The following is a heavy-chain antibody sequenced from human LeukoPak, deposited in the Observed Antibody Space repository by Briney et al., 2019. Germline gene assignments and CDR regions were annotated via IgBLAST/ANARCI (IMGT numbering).Heavy chain of an antibody. Sequence: GASVKVSCKASGGTFSSYAISWVRQAPGQGLEWMGGIIPIFGTANYAQKFQGRVTITTDESTSTAYMELSSLRSEDTVVYYCARAGYQQRVDAFDIWGQGTMVTVSS. J-gene: IGHJ3*02. CDR2: IIPIFGTA. V-gene: IGHV1-69*05. CDR3: ARAGYQQRVDAFDI. D-gene: IGHD6-6*01. CDR1: GGTFSSYA.